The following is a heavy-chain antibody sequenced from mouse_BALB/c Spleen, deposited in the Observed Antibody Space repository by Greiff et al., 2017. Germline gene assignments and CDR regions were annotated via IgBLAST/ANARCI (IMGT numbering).Heavy chain of an antibody. CDR3: AKVYYDYDEDY. CDR1: GFNIKDTY. J-gene: IGHJ2*01. V-gene: IGHV14-3*02. CDR2: IDPANGNT. D-gene: IGHD2-4*01. Sequence: EVQLQQSGAELVKPGASVKLSCTASGFNIKDTYMHWVKQRPEQGLEWIGRIDPANGNTKYDPKFQGKATITADTSSNTAYLQLSSLTSEDTAVYYCAKVYYDYDEDYWGQGTTLTVSS.